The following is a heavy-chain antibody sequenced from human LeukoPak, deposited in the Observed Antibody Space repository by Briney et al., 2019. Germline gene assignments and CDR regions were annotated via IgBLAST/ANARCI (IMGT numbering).Heavy chain of an antibody. CDR1: VFTFSNYS. V-gene: IGHV3-21*01. Sequence: GGSLRLPCGASVFTFSNYSMNWVRQALGKGLECGSYISSNSKYIYYEDPVKGRFTSSRDNAKNSLYLQMNSLRVEDTGVYYCASWGEGALDNWGQGTLVTVVS. CDR3: ASWGEGALDN. J-gene: IGHJ4*02. D-gene: IGHD1-26*01. CDR2: ISSNSKYI.